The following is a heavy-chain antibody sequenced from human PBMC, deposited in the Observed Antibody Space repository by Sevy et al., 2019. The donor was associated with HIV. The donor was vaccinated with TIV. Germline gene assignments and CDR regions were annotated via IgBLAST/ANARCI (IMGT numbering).Heavy chain of an antibody. V-gene: IGHV3-7*01. Sequence: GGSLRLSCAASGFTFSSYWMSWVRQAPGKGLEWVANIKQDGSEKYYVDSVKGRFTISRDNAKNSLYLQMNSLRAEDTAVYYCARDRKDTAMANHFDYWGQGTLVTVSS. D-gene: IGHD5-18*01. CDR3: ARDRKDTAMANHFDY. CDR1: GFTFSSYW. CDR2: IKQDGSEK. J-gene: IGHJ4*02.